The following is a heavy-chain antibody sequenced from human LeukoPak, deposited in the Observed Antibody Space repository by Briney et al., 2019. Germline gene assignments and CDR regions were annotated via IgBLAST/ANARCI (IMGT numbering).Heavy chain of an antibody. Sequence: LEASVKVSXKASGYTFTGYYMHWVRQAPGQGLEWMGWINPNSGGTNYAQKFQGRVTMTRDTSISTAYMELSRLRSDDTAVYYCARDSARDYYYYYMGVWGKGTTVTVSS. V-gene: IGHV1-2*02. CDR3: ARDSARDYYYYYMGV. CDR1: GYTFTGYY. CDR2: INPNSGGT. J-gene: IGHJ6*03.